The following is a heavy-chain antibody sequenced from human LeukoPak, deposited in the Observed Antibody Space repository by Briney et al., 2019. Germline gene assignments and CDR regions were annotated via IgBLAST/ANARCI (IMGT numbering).Heavy chain of an antibody. J-gene: IGHJ4*01. CDR1: GYTFTGYY. D-gene: IGHD2-15*01. Sequence: ASLKVSCKASGYTFTGYYMHWVRQAPGQGLGWMGWINPNSGGTNYAQKMKGRVTMTRDTSISTSYMKLSRLRSDDTAVYYCARMCSGGSCYGSLDYWGQGTLVTVSS. CDR2: INPNSGGT. V-gene: IGHV1-2*02. CDR3: ARMCSGGSCYGSLDY.